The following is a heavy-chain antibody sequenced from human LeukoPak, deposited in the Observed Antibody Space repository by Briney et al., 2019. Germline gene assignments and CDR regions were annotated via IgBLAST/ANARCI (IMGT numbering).Heavy chain of an antibody. CDR2: IYHSGST. D-gene: IGHD5-12*01. J-gene: IGHJ4*02. CDR3: ARGGGGGYSGYDLFFDY. CDR1: GGSISSGGYS. V-gene: IGHV4-30-2*01. Sequence: SETLSLTCAVSGGSISSGGYSWSWIRQPPGKGLEWIGYIYHSGSTYYNPSLKSRVTISVDRSKNQFSLKLSSVTAADTAVYYCARGGGGGYSGYDLFFDYWGQGTLVTVSS.